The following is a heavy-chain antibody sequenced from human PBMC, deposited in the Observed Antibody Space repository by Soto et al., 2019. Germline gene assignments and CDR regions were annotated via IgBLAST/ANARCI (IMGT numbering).Heavy chain of an antibody. V-gene: IGHV3-11*06. CDR3: ARSSGRRHVFTFDYGLDV. Sequence: QVQLVETGGGLVEPGGSLRLSCAASGFSVGDNYMTWIRQAPGKGLEWLSYSSSSGGYTNYGDSVKGRFTISRDNAKNSLYLQMDSLRAEDTAVYLCARSSGRRHVFTFDYGLDVWGQGTTVTVSS. CDR1: GFSVGDNY. J-gene: IGHJ6*02. D-gene: IGHD3-16*01. CDR2: SSSSGGYT.